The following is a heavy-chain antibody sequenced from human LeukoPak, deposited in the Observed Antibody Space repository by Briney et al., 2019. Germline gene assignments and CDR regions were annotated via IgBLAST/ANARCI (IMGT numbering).Heavy chain of an antibody. CDR2: TDRGVGSTNT. CDR1: GFTLSIYD. J-gene: IGHJ3*02. CDR3: ARDEGYGSGSFDI. Sequence: GGSLRLSCAASGFTLSIYDMSWVRQAPGKGLECVSATDRGVGSTNTYYADSAKGRFTISRDNSMNTIYLQMNNLRVDDTAVYYCARDEGYGSGSFDIWGQGRMVTVSS. D-gene: IGHD3-10*01. V-gene: IGHV3-23*01.